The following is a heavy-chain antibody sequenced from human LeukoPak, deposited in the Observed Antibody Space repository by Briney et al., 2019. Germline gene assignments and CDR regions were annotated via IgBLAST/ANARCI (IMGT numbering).Heavy chain of an antibody. CDR2: IESKTDGGTT. D-gene: IGHD3-10*01. CDR1: GFSFSDAW. J-gene: IGHJ4*02. Sequence: GGSLRLSCAVSGFSFSDAWMSWVRQTPGKGLEWVGRIESKTDGGTTDYAALVKGRFTVSRDDSTNTLYLQMNSLKSEDTAVYYCTTYGSGRKFDYWGQGVLVTVSS. V-gene: IGHV3-15*04. CDR3: TTYGSGRKFDY.